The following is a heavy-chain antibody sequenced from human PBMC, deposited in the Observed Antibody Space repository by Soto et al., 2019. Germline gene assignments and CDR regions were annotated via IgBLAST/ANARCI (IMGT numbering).Heavy chain of an antibody. D-gene: IGHD6-13*01. CDR1: GFTFSSYA. CDR2: ISGSGGST. J-gene: IGHJ4*02. V-gene: IGHV3-23*01. CDR3: AKGRRVVAAAPFDY. Sequence: EVQLLESGGGLVQPGGSLRLSCAASGFTFSSYAMSWVRQSPGKGLEWVSAISGSGGSTYYADSVKGRFTIVGDNSKNTLYLQMNSMRAEDTAVDYCAKGRRVVAAAPFDYWGQGTLVTVSS.